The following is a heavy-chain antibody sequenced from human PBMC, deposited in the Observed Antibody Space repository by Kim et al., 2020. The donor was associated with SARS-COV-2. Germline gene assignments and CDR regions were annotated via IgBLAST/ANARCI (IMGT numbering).Heavy chain of an antibody. V-gene: IGHV3-48*02. Sequence: GGSLRLSCAASGFTFSSYSMNWVRQAPGKGLEWVSYISSSSSTIYYADSVKGRFTISRDNAKNSLYLQMNSLRDEDTAVYYCAREGDCSSTSCYSNYYYYMDVWGKGTTVTVSS. CDR1: GFTFSSYS. D-gene: IGHD2-2*01. CDR2: ISSSSSTI. CDR3: AREGDCSSTSCYSNYYYYMDV. J-gene: IGHJ6*03.